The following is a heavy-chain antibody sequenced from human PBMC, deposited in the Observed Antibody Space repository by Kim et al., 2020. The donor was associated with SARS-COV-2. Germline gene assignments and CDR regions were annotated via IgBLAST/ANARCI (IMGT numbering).Heavy chain of an antibody. CDR3: TTADYGGYSAKFDP. V-gene: IGHV3-15*01. D-gene: IGHD2-15*01. J-gene: IGHJ5*02. Sequence: GGSLRLSCAASGFTFSNAWMSWVRQAPGKGLEWVGRIKSKTDGGTTDYAAPVKGRFTISRDDSKNTLYLQMNSLKTEDTAVYYCTTADYGGYSAKFDPWGQGTLVTVSS. CDR2: IKSKTDGGTT. CDR1: GFTFSNAW.